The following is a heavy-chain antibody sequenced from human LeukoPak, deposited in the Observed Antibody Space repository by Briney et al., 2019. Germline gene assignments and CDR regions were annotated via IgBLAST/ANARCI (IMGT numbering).Heavy chain of an antibody. CDR2: IYHSGST. CDR3: ARHKDYYYMDV. Sequence: SQTLSLTCTVSGGSISSGGYYWSWIRQPPGKGLEWIGYIYHSGSTYYNPSLKSRVTISVDRSKNQFSLKLSSVTAADTAVYYCARHKDYYYMDVWGKGTTVTVSS. J-gene: IGHJ6*03. V-gene: IGHV4-30-2*01. CDR1: GGSISSGGYY.